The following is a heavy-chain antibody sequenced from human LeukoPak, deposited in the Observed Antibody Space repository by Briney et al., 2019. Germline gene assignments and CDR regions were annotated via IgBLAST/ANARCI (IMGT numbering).Heavy chain of an antibody. CDR3: ARAIVGATSLYFDY. V-gene: IGHV3-7*01. CDR2: INQDGTEK. D-gene: IGHD1-26*01. J-gene: IGHJ4*02. Sequence: GGSLRLSCAASGFSFTTYWMSWVRQAPGKGLEWVANINQDGTEKYYVDSVKGRFTISRDNGKNSLYLQMNSLRAEDTAVYYCARAIVGATSLYFDYWGQGTLVTVSS. CDR1: GFSFTTYW.